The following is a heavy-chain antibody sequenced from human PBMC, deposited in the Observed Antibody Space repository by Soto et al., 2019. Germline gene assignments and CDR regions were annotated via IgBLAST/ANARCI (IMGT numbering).Heavy chain of an antibody. V-gene: IGHV1-24*01. D-gene: IGHD2-8*01. CDR1: GYSFTEYH. Sequence: VASLNGSCNASGYSFTEYHLHWVLQAPGKGLEWMGGFDPEDGETIYAQKFQGRVTMTEDTSTDTAYMELSSLRSEDTAVYYCANDAHGAFDIWGQGTMVTVSS. CDR3: ANDAHGAFDI. J-gene: IGHJ3*02. CDR2: FDPEDGET.